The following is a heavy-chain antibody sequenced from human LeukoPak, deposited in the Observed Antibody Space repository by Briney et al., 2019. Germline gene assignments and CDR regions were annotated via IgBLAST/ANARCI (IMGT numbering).Heavy chain of an antibody. D-gene: IGHD5-18*01. CDR3: VRGGYSYFDY. Sequence: PGGSLRLSCAVSGFTLSNYSMNWVRQAPGKGLEWISYISGSGFTIHYADSVKGRFTISRDNAKNSLYLQMNSLRAEDTAVYYCVRGGYSYFDYWGQGTLVTVSS. CDR1: GFTLSNYS. J-gene: IGHJ4*02. V-gene: IGHV3-48*01. CDR2: ISGSGFTI.